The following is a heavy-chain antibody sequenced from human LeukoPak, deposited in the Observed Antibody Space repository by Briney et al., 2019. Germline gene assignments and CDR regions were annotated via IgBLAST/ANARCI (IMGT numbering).Heavy chain of an antibody. CDR2: ISAGGGTI. Sequence: GGSLRLSCAASGFAFSTYTLNWVRQAPGKGLGWLSYISAGGGTIYYADSVKGRFTVSRDNAKNSLYLQMNSLRDEDTAVYYCARGSYFDYWGQGTLVTVSS. J-gene: IGHJ4*02. V-gene: IGHV3-48*02. CDR1: GFAFSTYT. CDR3: ARGSYFDY.